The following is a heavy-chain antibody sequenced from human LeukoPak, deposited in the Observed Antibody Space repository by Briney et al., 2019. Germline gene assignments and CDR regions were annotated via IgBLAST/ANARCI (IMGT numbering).Heavy chain of an antibody. Sequence: GESLKISCKGSGYSFTSYWIGWVRQMPGKGLEWMGIIYPGVSDTRYSPSFQGQVTISADKSISTAYLQWSSLKASDTATYYCARHMVRPLHNWFDPWGQGTLVTVSS. CDR1: GYSFTSYW. J-gene: IGHJ5*02. D-gene: IGHD3-10*01. V-gene: IGHV5-51*01. CDR2: IYPGVSDT. CDR3: ARHMVRPLHNWFDP.